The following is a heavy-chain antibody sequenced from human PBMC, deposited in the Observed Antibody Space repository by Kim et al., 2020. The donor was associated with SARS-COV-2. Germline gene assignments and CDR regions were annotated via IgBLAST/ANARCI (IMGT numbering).Heavy chain of an antibody. D-gene: IGHD3-10*01. CDR2: IYSGGST. V-gene: IGHV3-66*01. CDR1: GFTVSSNY. J-gene: IGHJ4*02. Sequence: GGSLRLSCAASGFTVSSNYMSWVRQAPGKGLEWVSVIYSGGSTYYADSVKGRFTISRDNSKNTLYLQMNSLRAEDTAVYYCARGYGVMSSPIDYWGQGTLVTVSS. CDR3: ARGYGVMSSPIDY.